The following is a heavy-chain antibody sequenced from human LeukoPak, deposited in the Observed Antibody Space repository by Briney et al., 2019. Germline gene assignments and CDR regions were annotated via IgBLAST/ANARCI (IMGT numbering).Heavy chain of an antibody. CDR1: GYSFTSYW. CDR2: IYPGDSDT. D-gene: IGHD1-26*01. V-gene: IGHV5-51*01. J-gene: IGHJ5*02. CDR3: ARPKVGATSGDNWFDP. Sequence: GESLKISCKGSGYSFTSYWIGWVRQMPGKGLEWMGTIYPGDSDTRYSPSFQGQVTISADKSISTAYLQWSSLKASDTAMYYCARPKVGATSGDNWFDPWGQGTLVTVSS.